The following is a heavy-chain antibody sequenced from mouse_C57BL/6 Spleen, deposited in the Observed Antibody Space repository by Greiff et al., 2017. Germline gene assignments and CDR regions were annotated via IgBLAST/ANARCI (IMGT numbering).Heavy chain of an antibody. J-gene: IGHJ3*01. Sequence: QVQLQPSGAELMKPGASVKLSCKATGYTFTGYWIEWVKQRPGHGLEWIGELLPGCGCTTSNEKFKGKAPFTADTSSNTAYMQLSSLTTEDSSCYYCARPSWLAYWGQGTLVTVSA. CDR2: LLPGCGCT. V-gene: IGHV1-9*01. CDR1: GYTFTGYW. CDR3: ARPSWLAY.